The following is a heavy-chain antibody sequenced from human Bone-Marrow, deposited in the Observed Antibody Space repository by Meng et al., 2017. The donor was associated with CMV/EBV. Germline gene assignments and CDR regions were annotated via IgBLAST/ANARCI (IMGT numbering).Heavy chain of an antibody. Sequence: GESLKISCAASGFTFSSYAMHWVRQAPGKGLEWVAVISYDGSNKYYADSVKGRFTISRDNSKNTLYLQMNSLRAEDTAVYYCARPPRYCSSTSCGWRGYYFDYWGQGTLVTVSS. J-gene: IGHJ4*02. D-gene: IGHD2-2*01. CDR2: ISYDGSNK. V-gene: IGHV3-30*04. CDR1: GFTFSSYA. CDR3: ARPPRYCSSTSCGWRGYYFDY.